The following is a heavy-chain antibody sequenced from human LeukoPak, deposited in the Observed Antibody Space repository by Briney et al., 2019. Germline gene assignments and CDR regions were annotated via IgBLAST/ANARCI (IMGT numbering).Heavy chain of an antibody. J-gene: IGHJ4*02. D-gene: IGHD5-18*01. CDR3: AKVGGIQLWLKKPFDY. CDR1: GFTFSNDV. CDR2: IGGGGEST. V-gene: IGHV3-23*01. Sequence: PGGSLRLSCAASGFTFSNDVMAWGRQAPREGLEWVSVIGGGGESTYYADSVKGRFTISRDNSKNTLYLQMNSLRAEDTAVYYCAKVGGIQLWLKKPFDYWGQGTLVTVSS.